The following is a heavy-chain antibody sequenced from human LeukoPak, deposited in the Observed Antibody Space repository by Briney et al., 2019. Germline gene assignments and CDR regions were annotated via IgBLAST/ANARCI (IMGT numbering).Heavy chain of an antibody. CDR3: ARVVVAAPRWFDP. CDR2: IYYSGST. CDR1: GGSISSGGYS. D-gene: IGHD2-15*01. Sequence: SETLSLTCAVSGGSISSGGYSWSWIRQPPGKGLEWIGYIYYSGSTNYNPSLKSRVTISVDTSKNQFSLKLSSVTAADTAVYYCARVVVAAPRWFDPWGQGTLVTVSS. V-gene: IGHV4-61*08. J-gene: IGHJ5*02.